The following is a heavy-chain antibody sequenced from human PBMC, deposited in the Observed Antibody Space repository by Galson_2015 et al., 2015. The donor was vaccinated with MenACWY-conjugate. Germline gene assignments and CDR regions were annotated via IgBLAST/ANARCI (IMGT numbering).Heavy chain of an antibody. D-gene: IGHD1-26*01. CDR3: AGVLGATGQGR. CDR1: GFTFSDYA. Sequence: SLRLSCAASGFTFSDYAMSWVRQAPGKGLEWVSAISASGGGTYYADSVKGRFTIFGDNSMNTLYLQVNSLRADDTAIYYCAGVLGATGQGRWGQGTLVTVSS. V-gene: IGHV3-23*01. J-gene: IGHJ4*02. CDR2: ISASGGGT.